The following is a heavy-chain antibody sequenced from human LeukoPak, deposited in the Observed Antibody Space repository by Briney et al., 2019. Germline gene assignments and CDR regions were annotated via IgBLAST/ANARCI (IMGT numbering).Heavy chain of an antibody. D-gene: IGHD3-22*01. CDR3: ARGSPINYYDSSGYYSGINYLDD. CDR1: GFTVSSNH. J-gene: IGHJ4*02. Sequence: GGSLRLSCAASGFTVSSNHMSWVRQAPGKGLEWVSVVYTGGNTYYADSVRGRFTISRDNSKNTVYLQMNSLRAEDTAVYYCARGSPINYYDSSGYYSGINYLDDWGQGTLVTVSS. CDR2: VYTGGNT. V-gene: IGHV3-53*01.